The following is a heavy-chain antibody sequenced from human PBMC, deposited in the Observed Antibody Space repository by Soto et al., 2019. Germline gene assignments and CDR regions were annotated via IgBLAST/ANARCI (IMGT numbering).Heavy chain of an antibody. J-gene: IGHJ4*02. D-gene: IGHD2-2*01. CDR3: AGIGVVVPAAASFDC. V-gene: IGHV1-8*01. CDR2: MNPNSGNT. CDR1: GYTFTSYD. Sequence: ASVKVSCKASGYTFTSYDINWVRQATGQGLEWMGWMNPNSGNTGYAQKFQGRVTMTRNTSISTAYMELSSLRSEDTAVYYCAGIGVVVPAAASFDCWAKGTLVTVPS.